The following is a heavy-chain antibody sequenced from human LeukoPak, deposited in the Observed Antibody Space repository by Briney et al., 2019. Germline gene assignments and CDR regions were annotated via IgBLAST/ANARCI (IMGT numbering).Heavy chain of an antibody. J-gene: IGHJ3*02. CDR2: IYYSGST. Sequence: PSETLSLTCTVSGGSISSYYWSWIRQPPGKGLEWIGYIYYSGSTNYNPSLKSRVTISVDTSKNQFSLKLSSVTAADTAVYYCARRPQTYSSSWWGAFDIWGQGTMVTVSS. CDR1: GGSISSYY. D-gene: IGHD6-13*01. CDR3: ARRPQTYSSSWWGAFDI. V-gene: IGHV4-59*08.